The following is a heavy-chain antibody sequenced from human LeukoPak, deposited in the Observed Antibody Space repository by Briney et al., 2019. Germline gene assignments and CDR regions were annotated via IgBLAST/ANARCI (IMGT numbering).Heavy chain of an antibody. Sequence: PGGSLRLSCAASGFTFSSYGMHWVRQAPGKGLEWVAVISYDGSNKYYADSVKGRFTISRDNSKNTLYLQMNSLRAEDTAVYYCAKDYYGSGFDYWGQGILVTVPS. CDR1: GFTFSSYG. D-gene: IGHD3-10*01. CDR3: AKDYYGSGFDY. V-gene: IGHV3-30*18. CDR2: ISYDGSNK. J-gene: IGHJ4*02.